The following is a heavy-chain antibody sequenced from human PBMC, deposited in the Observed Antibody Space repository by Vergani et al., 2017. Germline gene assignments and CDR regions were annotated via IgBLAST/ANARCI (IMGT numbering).Heavy chain of an antibody. Sequence: QVQLVQSGAEVKKPGSSVKVSCKASGGTFSSYAISWVRQAPGQGLEWMGGIIPIFGTANYAQKFQGRVTITADESTSTAYMELSSLRSEDTAVYYCARDLVVVAARASYGGKGAGGWIDPWGQGTLVTVSS. CDR1: GGTFSSYA. J-gene: IGHJ5*02. V-gene: IGHV1-69*01. CDR2: IIPIFGTA. CDR3: ARDLVVVAARASYGGKGAGGWIDP. D-gene: IGHD2-15*01.